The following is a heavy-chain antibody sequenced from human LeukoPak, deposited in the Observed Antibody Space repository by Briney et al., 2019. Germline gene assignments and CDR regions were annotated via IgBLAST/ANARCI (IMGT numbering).Heavy chain of an antibody. D-gene: IGHD2-8*01. J-gene: IGHJ4*02. Sequence: GVSLGLSCASSGFTFSSHSMHCVRQAPGKGLECVAIISSDGSHKFYADSVKDRFTISRDNSKNSLYRQMDRLRAEDTAVSYCAKEMGPMVHGDYWGQGTLVSVSS. CDR3: AKEMGPMVHGDY. CDR1: GFTFSSHS. CDR2: ISSDGSHK. V-gene: IGHV3-30*18.